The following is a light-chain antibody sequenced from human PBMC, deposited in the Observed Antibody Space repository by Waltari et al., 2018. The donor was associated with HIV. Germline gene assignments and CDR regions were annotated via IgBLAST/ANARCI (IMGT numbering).Light chain of an antibody. J-gene: IGLJ2*01. V-gene: IGLV1-44*01. CDR1: DFNIGANT. CDR2: SDH. CDR3: SSWDDSLNGVWV. Sequence: QSVLTQPPSASGTSGQRVTISCSGSDFNIGANTVNWYQQVPGMAPTLLIYSDHQRPSGVPDRFSGSKSGTSASLAISGLQSEDEANYYCSSWDDSLNGVWVFGGGTKVTVL.